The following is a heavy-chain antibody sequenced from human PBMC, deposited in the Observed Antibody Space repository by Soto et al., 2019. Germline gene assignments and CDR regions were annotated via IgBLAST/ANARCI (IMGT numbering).Heavy chain of an antibody. D-gene: IGHD4-4*01. CDR3: AREPRDDYMISGGFDY. V-gene: IGHV3-11*01. J-gene: IGHJ4*02. CDR2: ISSGGSVI. CDR1: GFTFSDYY. Sequence: QVQLVESGGGLVKPGASLRLSCVASGFTFSDYYMSWFRQAPGKGLEWVSYISSGGSVIYSADSMKGRFTISRDNAKNSLYLQVNSLRAEDTAVYYCAREPRDDYMISGGFDYWGQGTLVTVSS.